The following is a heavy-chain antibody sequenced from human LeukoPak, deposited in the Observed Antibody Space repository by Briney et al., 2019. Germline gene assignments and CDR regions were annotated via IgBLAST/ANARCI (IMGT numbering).Heavy chain of an antibody. V-gene: IGHV4-34*01. Sequence: SETLSLTCAVYSGSFSGYYWSWIRQPPGKGLEWIGEINHSGSTNYNPSLKSRVTISVDTSKNQFSLKLSSVTAADTAVYYCAHIAARPGKDDYWGQGTLVTVSS. CDR1: SGSFSGYY. CDR2: INHSGST. CDR3: AHIAARPGKDDY. D-gene: IGHD6-6*01. J-gene: IGHJ4*02.